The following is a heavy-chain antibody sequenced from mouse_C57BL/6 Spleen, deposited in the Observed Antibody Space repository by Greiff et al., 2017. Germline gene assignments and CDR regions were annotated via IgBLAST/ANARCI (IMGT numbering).Heavy chain of an antibody. D-gene: IGHD2-2*01. CDR1: GYTFTSYW. CDR3: ARWLPLYAMDY. CDR2: IDPSDSYT. J-gene: IGHJ4*01. V-gene: IGHV1-50*01. Sequence: QVQLQQPGAELVKPGASVKLSCKASGYTFTSYWMQWVKQRPGQGLEWFGEIDPSDSYTNYNQKFKGKATLTVDTSSSTAYMQLSSLTSEDSAVYYCARWLPLYAMDYWGQGTSVTVSS.